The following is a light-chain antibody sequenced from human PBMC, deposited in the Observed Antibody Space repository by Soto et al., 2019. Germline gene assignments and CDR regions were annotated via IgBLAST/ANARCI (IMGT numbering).Light chain of an antibody. J-gene: IGLJ2*01. V-gene: IGLV1-44*01. CDR3: AAWDDSLNGLV. Sequence: QSVLTQPPSASGTPGQRVIISCYGSSSNIGSNTVNWYQQLPGTAPKLLIYSNNQRPSGVPDRFSGSKSGTSASLAISGLQSEDEADYYCAAWDDSLNGLVFGGGTKLTVL. CDR1: SSNIGSNT. CDR2: SNN.